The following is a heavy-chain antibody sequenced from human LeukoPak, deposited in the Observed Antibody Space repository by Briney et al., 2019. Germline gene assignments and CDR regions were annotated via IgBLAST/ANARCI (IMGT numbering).Heavy chain of an antibody. CDR2: ISAYNGNT. J-gene: IGHJ4*02. D-gene: IGHD3-22*01. V-gene: IGHV1-18*01. Sequence: GASVKVSCKASGYTFTSYGISWVRQAPGQGLEWMGLISAYNGNTNYAQKLQGRVTMTTDTSTSTAYMELRSLGSDDTAVYYCARTPYYYDSSGYYLGDYWGQGTLVTVSS. CDR3: ARTPYYYDSSGYYLGDY. CDR1: GYTFTSYG.